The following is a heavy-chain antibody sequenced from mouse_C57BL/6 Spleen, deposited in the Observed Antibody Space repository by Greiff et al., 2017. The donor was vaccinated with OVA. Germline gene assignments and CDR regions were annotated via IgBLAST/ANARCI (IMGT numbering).Heavy chain of an antibody. V-gene: IGHV1-52*01. CDR1: GYTFTSYW. Sequence: QVLLQQPGAELVRPGSSVKLSCKASGYTFTSYWMHWVKQRPIQGLEWIGNIDPSDSETHYNQKFKDKATLTVDKSSSTAYMQLNSLTSEDSAVYYCAKSGYRVGYAMDYWGQGTSVTVSS. CDR3: AKSGYRVGYAMDY. CDR2: IDPSDSET. J-gene: IGHJ4*01. D-gene: IGHD3-1*01.